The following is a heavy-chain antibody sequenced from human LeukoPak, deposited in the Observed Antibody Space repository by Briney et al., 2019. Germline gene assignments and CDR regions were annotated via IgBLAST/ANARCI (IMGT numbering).Heavy chain of an antibody. V-gene: IGHV3-43D*03. D-gene: IGHD4-23*01. J-gene: IGHJ4*02. CDR3: AKDLLSTVVTHTLDY. CDR2: ISWDGGST. CDR1: GFTFSSYE. Sequence: GGSLRLSCAASGFTFSSYEMNWVRQAPGKGLEWVSLISWDGGSTYYADSVKGRFTISRDNSKNSLYLQMNSLRAEDTALYYCAKDLLSTVVTHTLDYWGQGTLVTVSS.